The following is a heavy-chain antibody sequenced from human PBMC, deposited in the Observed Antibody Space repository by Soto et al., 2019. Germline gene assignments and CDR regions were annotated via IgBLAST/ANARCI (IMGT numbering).Heavy chain of an antibody. Sequence: SETLSLTCTVSGASIGNYYWSWIRQPPGKGLEWIGYIYYGGNNNYNPSLKSRATISVDTSKNLFSLKLSSVTATDTAVYYCAYGDSRGPVDYWGQGALVTVSS. CDR2: IYYGGNN. V-gene: IGHV4-59*13. CDR3: AYGDSRGPVDY. CDR1: GASIGNYY. J-gene: IGHJ4*02. D-gene: IGHD4-17*01.